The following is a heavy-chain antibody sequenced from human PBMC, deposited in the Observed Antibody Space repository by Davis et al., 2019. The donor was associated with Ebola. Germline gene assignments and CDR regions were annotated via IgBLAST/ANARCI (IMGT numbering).Heavy chain of an antibody. Sequence: GGSLRLSCAPSGFTVSSNYMSWVRQAPGKGLEWVSLIYSGGSTYYANSVKGRFTISRDNSKNTLYLQMNSLRSEETAVYYCARERGYYDFWSGYYHYYYYGMDVWGQGTTVTVSS. J-gene: IGHJ6*02. V-gene: IGHV3-53*01. CDR2: IYSGGST. D-gene: IGHD3-3*01. CDR3: ARERGYYDFWSGYYHYYYYGMDV. CDR1: GFTVSSNY.